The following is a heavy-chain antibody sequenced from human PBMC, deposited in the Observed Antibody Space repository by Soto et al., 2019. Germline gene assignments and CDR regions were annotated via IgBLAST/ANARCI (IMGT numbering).Heavy chain of an antibody. Sequence: QVQLVESGGGVVQPGRSLRLSCAASGFTFSSYGMHWVRQAPGKGLEWVAVISYDGSNKYYADSVKGRFTISRDNSKKTQYLQMNSLRAEDAAVYYWARAGALLRDYWGLGTLVTVSS. CDR3: ARAGALLRDY. J-gene: IGHJ4*02. CDR1: GFTFSSYG. V-gene: IGHV3-30*03. CDR2: ISYDGSNK.